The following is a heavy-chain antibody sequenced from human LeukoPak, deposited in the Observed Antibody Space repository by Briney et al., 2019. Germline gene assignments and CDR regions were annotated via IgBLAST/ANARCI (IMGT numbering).Heavy chain of an antibody. V-gene: IGHV1-46*01. CDR3: ARDVVGYFDY. CDR1: GYTFTSYY. CDR2: INPSGGST. Sequence: ASVKVSCKASGYTFTSYYMHWVRQAPGQGLEWMGIINPSGGSTSYAQKFQGRVTMTRDTSISTAYMELSRLRSDDTAVYYCARDVVGYFDYWGQGTLVTVSS. J-gene: IGHJ4*02.